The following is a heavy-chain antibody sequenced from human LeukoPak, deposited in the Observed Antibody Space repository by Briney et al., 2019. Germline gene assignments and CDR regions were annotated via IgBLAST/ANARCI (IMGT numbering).Heavy chain of an antibody. CDR3: ARDPREKIVVVPNGFDP. V-gene: IGHV3-23*01. D-gene: IGHD2-2*01. CDR2: ISGSGGST. CDR1: GFTFSSYD. J-gene: IGHJ5*02. Sequence: GGSLRLSCAVSGFTFSSYDMSWVRQAPGKGLEWVSAISGSGGSTFYDDSVKGRFTISRDNAKNSLYLQMNSLRAEDTAVYYCARDPREKIVVVPNGFDPWGQGTLVTVSS.